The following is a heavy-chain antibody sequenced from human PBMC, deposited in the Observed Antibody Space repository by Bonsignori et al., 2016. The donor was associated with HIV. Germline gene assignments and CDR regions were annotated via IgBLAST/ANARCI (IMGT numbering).Heavy chain of an antibody. Sequence: RQAPGKGLEWIGEINHSGSTNYNPSLKSRVTISVDTSKNQFSLKLSSVTAADTAVYYCARDWNYDYYYYMDVWGKGTTVTVSS. CDR3: ARDWNYDYYYYMDV. CDR2: INHSGST. J-gene: IGHJ6*03. D-gene: IGHD1-1*01. V-gene: IGHV4-34*01.